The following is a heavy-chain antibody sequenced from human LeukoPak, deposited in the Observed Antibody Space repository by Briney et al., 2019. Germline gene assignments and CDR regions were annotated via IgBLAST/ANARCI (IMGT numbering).Heavy chain of an antibody. D-gene: IGHD5-18*01. CDR1: GDSISSYY. V-gene: IGHV4-59*12. CDR3: AREVRDVDTAMVYYGMDV. Sequence: SETLSLTCTVSGDSISSYYWTWIRQPPGKGLEWIGYIYYSGSTNYNPSLKSRVTISVDKSKNQFSLKLSSVTAADTAVYYCAREVRDVDTAMVYYGMDVWGQGTTVTVSS. CDR2: IYYSGST. J-gene: IGHJ6*02.